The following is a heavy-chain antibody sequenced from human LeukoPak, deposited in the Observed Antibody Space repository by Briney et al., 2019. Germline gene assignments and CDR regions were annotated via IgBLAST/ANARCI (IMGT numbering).Heavy chain of an antibody. D-gene: IGHD2-2*01. CDR3: ASGQEPAATPGGYFDY. V-gene: IGHV1-69*05. J-gene: IGHJ4*02. CDR1: GGTFSSYA. Sequence: ASVKASCKASGGTFSSYAISWVRQAPGQGLERMGGIIPIFGTANYAQKFQGRVTITTDESTSTAYMELSSLRSEDTAVYYCASGQEPAATPGGYFDYWGQGTLVTVSA. CDR2: IIPIFGTA.